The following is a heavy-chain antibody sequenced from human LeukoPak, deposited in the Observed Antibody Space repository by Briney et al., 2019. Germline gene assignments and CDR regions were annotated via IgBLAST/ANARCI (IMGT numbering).Heavy chain of an antibody. J-gene: IGHJ4*02. D-gene: IGHD6-13*01. CDR2: ISSSSSYI. CDR1: GFTFSSYG. CDR3: ARDNSDSSSCYRAFGY. Sequence: PGRSLRLSCAASGFTFSSYGMHWVRQAPGKGLEWVSFISSSSSYIYYADSVKGRFTISRDNAKNSLYLEMNSLRAEDTAVYYCARDNSDSSSCYRAFGYWGQGTLVTVSS. V-gene: IGHV3-21*01.